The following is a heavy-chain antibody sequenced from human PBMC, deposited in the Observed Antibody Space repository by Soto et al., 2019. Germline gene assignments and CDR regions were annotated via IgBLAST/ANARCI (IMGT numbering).Heavy chain of an antibody. CDR3: ARAAYYYDSSGYYPGDY. CDR2: ISAYNGNT. D-gene: IGHD3-22*01. Sequence: ASVKVSCKASGYTFINYGINWVRQAPGQGLEWMGWISAYNGNTNYAQKFQGRVTITRDTSASTAYMEVSSLRSEDTAVYYCARAAYYYDSSGYYPGDYWGQGSLVTVSS. CDR1: GYTFINYG. V-gene: IGHV1-18*01. J-gene: IGHJ4*02.